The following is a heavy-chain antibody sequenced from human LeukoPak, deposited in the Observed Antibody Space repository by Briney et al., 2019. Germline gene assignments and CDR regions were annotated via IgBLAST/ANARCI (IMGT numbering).Heavy chain of an antibody. CDR3: ARLTGVYYYDSSGYWPLGFDP. CDR2: IYPGDSDT. Sequence: GESLKISCKASGYSFTNYWIGWVRQMPGKGLEWMGIIYPGDSDTRYSPSFQGQVTFSADKSISTAYLQWSSLKASDTAMYYCARLTGVYYYDSSGYWPLGFDPWGQGTLVTVSS. V-gene: IGHV5-51*01. J-gene: IGHJ5*02. CDR1: GYSFTNYW. D-gene: IGHD3-22*01.